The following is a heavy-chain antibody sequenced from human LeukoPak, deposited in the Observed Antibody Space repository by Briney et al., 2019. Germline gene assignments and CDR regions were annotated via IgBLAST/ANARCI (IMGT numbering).Heavy chain of an antibody. CDR3: TTTAYGHGDFDY. V-gene: IGHV3-15*01. CDR2: IKSKAHGGTT. Sequence: GGSLRLSCAASGFTFSNAWMNWVRQAPGKGLEWVGRIKSKAHGGTTDYAAPVEGRFTISRDNSANTLYLQMNSLKTEDTAVYYCTTTAYGHGDFDYWGQGTLVTVSS. CDR1: GFTFSNAW. J-gene: IGHJ4*02. D-gene: IGHD3-10*01.